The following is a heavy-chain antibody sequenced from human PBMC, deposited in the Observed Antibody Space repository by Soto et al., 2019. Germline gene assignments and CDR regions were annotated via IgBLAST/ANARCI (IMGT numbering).Heavy chain of an antibody. Sequence: QTGGSLRLSCAASGFPFSTTDMSWVRQAPGKGLEWVSTIGGSGETTYYADSVKGRFTISRDNSKNTLYLQMNSLRADDTALYYCAKNSGWFNTWGQGALVTVSS. J-gene: IGHJ5*02. CDR1: GFPFSTTD. CDR2: IGGSGETT. D-gene: IGHD3-10*01. V-gene: IGHV3-23*01. CDR3: AKNSGWFNT.